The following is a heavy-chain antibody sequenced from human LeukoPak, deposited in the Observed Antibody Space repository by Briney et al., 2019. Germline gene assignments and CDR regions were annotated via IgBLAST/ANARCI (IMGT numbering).Heavy chain of an antibody. CDR3: ARATPTYYYDSSGYLPTSWFDP. J-gene: IGHJ5*02. CDR2: IYYSGST. Sequence: SQTLSLTCTVSGGSISSGGYYWSWIRQHPGKGLEWIGYIYYSGSTYYNPSLKSRVTISVDTSKNQFSLKLSSVTAADTAVYHCARATPTYYYDSSGYLPTSWFDPWGQGTLVTVSS. D-gene: IGHD3-22*01. V-gene: IGHV4-31*03. CDR1: GGSISSGGYY.